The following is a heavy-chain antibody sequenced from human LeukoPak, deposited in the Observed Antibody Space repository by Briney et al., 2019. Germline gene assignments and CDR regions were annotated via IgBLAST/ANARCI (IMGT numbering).Heavy chain of an antibody. V-gene: IGHV1-18*01. CDR1: GYTFTSYG. CDR2: ISAYNGNT. D-gene: IGHD5-12*01. Sequence: EASVKVSCKASGYTFTSYGISWVRQAPGQGLEWMGWISAYNGNTNYAQKLQGRVTMTTDTSTSTAYMELRSLRSDDTAVYYCARDRGWLRGAADAFDIWGQGTMVTVSS. J-gene: IGHJ3*02. CDR3: ARDRGWLRGAADAFDI.